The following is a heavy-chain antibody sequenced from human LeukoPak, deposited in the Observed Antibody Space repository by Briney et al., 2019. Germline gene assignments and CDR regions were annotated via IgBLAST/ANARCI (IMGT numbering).Heavy chain of an antibody. V-gene: IGHV4-39*07. D-gene: IGHD5-24*01. Sequence: PSETLSLTCTVSGGSISSYYWGWIRQPPGKGLEWIGSIYYSGSTYYNPSLKSRVTISVDTSKNQLSLKLSSVTAADTAVYYCARLAGDGYNSYYFDYWGQGTLVTVSS. CDR2: IYYSGST. CDR3: ARLAGDGYNSYYFDY. J-gene: IGHJ4*02. CDR1: GGSISSYY.